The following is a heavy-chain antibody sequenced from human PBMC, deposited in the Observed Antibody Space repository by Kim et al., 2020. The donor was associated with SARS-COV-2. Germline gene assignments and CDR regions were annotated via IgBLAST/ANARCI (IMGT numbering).Heavy chain of an antibody. V-gene: IGHV1-69*04. D-gene: IGHD3-10*01. Sequence: SVKVSCKASGGTFSSYAISWVRQAPGQGLEWMGRIIPILGIANYAQKFQGRVTITADKSTSTAYMELSSLRSEDTAVYYCARVEFPVSGSYYNVAHYFDYWGQGTLVTVSS. CDR3: ARVEFPVSGSYYNVAHYFDY. CDR2: IIPILGIA. J-gene: IGHJ4*02. CDR1: GGTFSSYA.